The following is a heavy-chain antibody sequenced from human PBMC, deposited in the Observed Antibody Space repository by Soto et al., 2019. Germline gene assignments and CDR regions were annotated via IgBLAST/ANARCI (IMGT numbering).Heavy chain of an antibody. Sequence: GGSLRLSCAASGFTFSSYAMSWVRQAPGKGLEWVSVIYSGGSTYYADSVKGRFTISRDNSKNTLYLQMNSLRAEDTAVYYCARDSLEYDSSGRFDYWGQGTLVTVSS. CDR2: IYSGGST. J-gene: IGHJ4*02. CDR1: GFTFSSYA. CDR3: ARDSLEYDSSGRFDY. D-gene: IGHD3-22*01. V-gene: IGHV3-53*01.